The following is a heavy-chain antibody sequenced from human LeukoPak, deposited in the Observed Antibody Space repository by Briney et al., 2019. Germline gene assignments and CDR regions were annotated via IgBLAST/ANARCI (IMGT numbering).Heavy chain of an antibody. Sequence: GGSLRLSCAASGFTFSSYSMNWVRQAPGKGLEWVSYISSSSSTIYYADSVKGRFTISRDNAKNSLYLQMNSLRAEDTAVYYCARDKRALGIAVAGTFDYWGQGTLVTVSS. CDR3: ARDKRALGIAVAGTFDY. CDR2: ISSSSSTI. J-gene: IGHJ4*02. V-gene: IGHV3-48*04. CDR1: GFTFSSYS. D-gene: IGHD6-19*01.